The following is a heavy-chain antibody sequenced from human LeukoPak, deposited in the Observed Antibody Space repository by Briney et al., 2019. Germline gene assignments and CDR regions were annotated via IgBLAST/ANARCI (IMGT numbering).Heavy chain of an antibody. J-gene: IGHJ4*02. D-gene: IGHD1-26*01. Sequence: ASVKVSCKASGYTFTSYDINWVRQATGQGLEWMGWMNPNSGNTGYAQKFQGRVTITRNTSTSTAYMELSSLRSEDTAVYYCARVLEGELNFDYWGQGTLVTVSS. CDR3: ARVLEGELNFDY. CDR1: GYTFTSYD. CDR2: MNPNSGNT. V-gene: IGHV1-8*03.